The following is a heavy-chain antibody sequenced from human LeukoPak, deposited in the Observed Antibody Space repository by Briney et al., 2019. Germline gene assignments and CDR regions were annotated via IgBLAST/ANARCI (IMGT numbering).Heavy chain of an antibody. Sequence: GASVKVSCKASGDTFTVYYMHWVRQAPGQGLEWMGRINPNSGDTHYAQKFQGRVTMTRDTSISAAYMELSRLTSDDTAVYYCARSETSIPDFWGQGTLVTVSS. J-gene: IGHJ4*02. D-gene: IGHD6-6*01. CDR1: GDTFTVYY. CDR3: ARSETSIPDF. CDR2: INPNSGDT. V-gene: IGHV1-2*06.